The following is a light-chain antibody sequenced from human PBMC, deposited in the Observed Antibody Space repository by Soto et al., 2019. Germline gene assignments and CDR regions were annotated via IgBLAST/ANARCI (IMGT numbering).Light chain of an antibody. CDR1: SRDIGGYDF. J-gene: IGLJ2*01. CDR3: SSYGSSNNLL. Sequence: QSALTQPPSASGSPGQSVTISCTGTSRDIGGYDFVSWYQQHPGKAPKLLIYDVIKRPSGVPDRFSGSKSGNTASLTVSGLPTDDEADYYCSSYGSSNNLLFGGGTKLTVL. V-gene: IGLV2-8*01. CDR2: DVI.